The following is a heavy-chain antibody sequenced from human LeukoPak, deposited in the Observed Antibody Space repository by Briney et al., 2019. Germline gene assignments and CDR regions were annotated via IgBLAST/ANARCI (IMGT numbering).Heavy chain of an antibody. Sequence: SEPLSLTCTVSGGSIGSYYWSWIRQPAGKGLEWIGYIYYSGSTNYNPSLKSRVTISVDTSKNQFSLKLSSVTAADTAVYYCARSPHYYDSSGYDYWGQGTLVTVSS. CDR2: IYYSGST. J-gene: IGHJ4*02. CDR3: ARSPHYYDSSGYDY. V-gene: IGHV4-59*01. CDR1: GGSIGSYY. D-gene: IGHD3-22*01.